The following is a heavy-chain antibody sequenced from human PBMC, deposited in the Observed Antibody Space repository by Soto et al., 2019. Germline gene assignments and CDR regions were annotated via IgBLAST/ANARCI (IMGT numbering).Heavy chain of an antibody. CDR3: ASSGTVPAAHLQH. CDR1: GGTFSSYA. V-gene: IGHV1-69*10. J-gene: IGHJ1*01. Sequence: ASVKVSCKASGGTFSSYAISWVRQAPGQRLEWMGWIIPIFGIANYAQKFQGRVTITADKSTSTAYMELSSLRSEDTAVYYCASSGTVPAAHLQHWGQGTLVTVSS. CDR2: IIPIFGIA. D-gene: IGHD2-2*01.